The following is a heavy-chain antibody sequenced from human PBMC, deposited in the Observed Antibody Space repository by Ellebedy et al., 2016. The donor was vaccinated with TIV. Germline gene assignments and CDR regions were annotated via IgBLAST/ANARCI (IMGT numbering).Heavy chain of an antibody. D-gene: IGHD2-8*01. CDR1: GFTVSSNY. Sequence: GESLKISCAASGFTVSSNYMSWVRQAPGKGLEWVSHITSSSSTIYYADSVKGRFTISRDNAKNSLSLQMNTLRVDDTAVYYCARPRPRDAVSRTYWYFDLWGRGTLVTVSS. CDR2: ITSSSSTI. J-gene: IGHJ2*01. V-gene: IGHV3-48*04. CDR3: ARPRPRDAVSRTYWYFDL.